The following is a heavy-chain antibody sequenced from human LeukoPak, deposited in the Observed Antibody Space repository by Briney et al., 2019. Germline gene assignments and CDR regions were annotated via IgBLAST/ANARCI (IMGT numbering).Heavy chain of an antibody. Sequence: GGSLRLSCAASGFTVSTNCMTWVRQAPGKGLEWVSTIYSGGTTYYADSVMGRFTISRHNSRNTLYLQMNSLRAEDTPVYYCARVDTVMAYYFDLWGQGTLVTVSS. D-gene: IGHD5-18*01. V-gene: IGHV3-53*04. CDR1: GFTVSTNC. CDR2: IYSGGTT. CDR3: ARVDTVMAYYFDL. J-gene: IGHJ4*02.